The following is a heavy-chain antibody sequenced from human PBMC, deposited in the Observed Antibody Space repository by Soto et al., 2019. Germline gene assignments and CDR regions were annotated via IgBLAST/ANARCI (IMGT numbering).Heavy chain of an antibody. CDR2: ISYDGSNK. CDR1: GFTFGSYG. CDR3: AKDGVAGGNDY. V-gene: IGHV3-30*18. D-gene: IGHD6-19*01. J-gene: IGHJ4*02. Sequence: QVQLVESGGGVVQPGRSLRLSCAASGFTFGSYGMHWVRQAPGKGLEWVAVISYDGSNKYYADSVKGRFTISRDNSKNTLYLQMNSLRAEDTAVYYCAKDGVAGGNDYWGQGTLVTVSS.